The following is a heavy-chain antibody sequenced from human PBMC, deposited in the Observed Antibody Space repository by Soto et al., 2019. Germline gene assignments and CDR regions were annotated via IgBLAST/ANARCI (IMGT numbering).Heavy chain of an antibody. J-gene: IGHJ4*02. Sequence: EVHLLESGGGLVPPGGSLRLSCAASGFSLSNFALSWVRQAPGKGLEWVSVISANGGRATYADSVKGRFTISRDNSKNEQYLEMSSLRADDTATYYCAKDRVALAGMGFFDSWGQGTLVIVSS. CDR1: GFSLSNFA. CDR2: ISANGGRA. CDR3: AKDRVALAGMGFFDS. V-gene: IGHV3-23*01. D-gene: IGHD6-19*01.